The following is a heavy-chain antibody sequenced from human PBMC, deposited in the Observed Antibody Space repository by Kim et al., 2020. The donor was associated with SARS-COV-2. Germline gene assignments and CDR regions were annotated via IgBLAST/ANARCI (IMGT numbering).Heavy chain of an antibody. J-gene: IGHJ4*02. V-gene: IGHV3-9*01. Sequence: SVKGRFIISRDNDKNSLFLQMNSLRAEDTALYYCAKDMGQGIILLCGAFESWGQGTLVTVSS. D-gene: IGHD2-21*01. CDR3: AKDMGQGIILLCGAFES.